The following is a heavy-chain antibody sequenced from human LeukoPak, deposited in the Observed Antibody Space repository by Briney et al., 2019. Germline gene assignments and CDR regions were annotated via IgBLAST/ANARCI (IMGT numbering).Heavy chain of an antibody. CDR3: ARVDYYYMDV. CDR2: IYTSGIT. Sequence: SXTLSLTCPVSGGSISSGSYYWSWIRQPAGKGLEWIGRIYTSGITNYNPSLKSRVTISVDTSKNQFSLKLSSVTAADTAVYYCARVDYYYMDVWGKGTTVTVSS. CDR1: GGSISSGSYY. J-gene: IGHJ6*03. V-gene: IGHV4-61*02.